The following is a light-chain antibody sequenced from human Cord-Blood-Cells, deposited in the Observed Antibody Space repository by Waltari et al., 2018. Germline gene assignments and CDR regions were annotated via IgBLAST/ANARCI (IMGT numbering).Light chain of an antibody. CDR3: QQRSNWQGFT. Sequence: EIVLTQSPATLSLSPGERATLSCRASQSVSSYLAWYQQKPGQAPRLLIYDASNRATGIPARVSGSGSGTDFTLTISSLEPEDFAVYYCQQRSNWQGFTFGPGTKVDIK. V-gene: IGKV3-11*01. CDR2: DAS. CDR1: QSVSSY. J-gene: IGKJ3*01.